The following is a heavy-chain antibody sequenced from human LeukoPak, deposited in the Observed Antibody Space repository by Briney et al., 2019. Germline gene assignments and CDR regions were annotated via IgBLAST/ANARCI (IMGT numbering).Heavy chain of an antibody. J-gene: IGHJ4*02. CDR3: GKGTYCSGGSCYYFDY. CDR1: GFTFSSYA. D-gene: IGHD2-15*01. V-gene: IGHV3-23*01. Sequence: GGSLRLSCAASGFTFSSYAMSWVRQAPGKGLEWVSAISGSGGSTYYADSVKGRFTISRDNSKNTLYLQMNSLRAEDTAVYYCGKGTYCSGGSCYYFDYWGQGTLVTVSS. CDR2: ISGSGGST.